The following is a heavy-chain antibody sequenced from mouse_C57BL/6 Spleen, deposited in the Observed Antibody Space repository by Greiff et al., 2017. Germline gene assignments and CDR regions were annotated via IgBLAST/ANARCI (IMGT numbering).Heavy chain of an antibody. Sequence: VQLQQSGPELVKPGASVKIPCKASGYTFTDYNLDWVKQSHGKSLEWIGDINPNNGGTNYNHKFQGKATLPVYKSSSTAYMALRSLTSEDTAVYYCARRGYGSSLWAMDYWGQGTSGTVSS. D-gene: IGHD1-1*01. CDR3: ARRGYGSSLWAMDY. V-gene: IGHV1-18*01. CDR1: GYTFTDYN. CDR2: INPNNGGT. J-gene: IGHJ4*01.